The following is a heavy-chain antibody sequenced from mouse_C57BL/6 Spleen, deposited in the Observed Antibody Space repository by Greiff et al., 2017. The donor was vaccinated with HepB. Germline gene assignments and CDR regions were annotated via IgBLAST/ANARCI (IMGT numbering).Heavy chain of an antibody. J-gene: IGHJ2*01. CDR1: GYTFTSYW. Sequence: QVQLQQPGAELVKPGASVKLSCKASGYTFTSYWMHWVKQRPGPGLEWIGMIHPNSGSTNYNEKFKSKATLTVDKSSSTAYMQLSSLTSEDSAVYYCARGERITTVPYYWGQGTTLTVSS. V-gene: IGHV1-64*01. D-gene: IGHD1-1*01. CDR2: IHPNSGST. CDR3: ARGERITTVPYY.